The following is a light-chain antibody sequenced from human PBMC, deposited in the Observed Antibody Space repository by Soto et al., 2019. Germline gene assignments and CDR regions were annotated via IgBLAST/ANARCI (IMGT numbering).Light chain of an antibody. CDR2: GAS. CDR1: QSFSSN. J-gene: IGKJ1*01. CDR3: QQYNNWPPGT. Sequence: EIVMTQSPATLSVSPGERATLSCRASQSFSSNFLAWYQQKPGQTPRLPIYGASTRATGIPARFSGSGSGTEFTLTISSLQSEDFAVYYCQQYNNWPPGTFGQGTKVDIK. V-gene: IGKV3-15*01.